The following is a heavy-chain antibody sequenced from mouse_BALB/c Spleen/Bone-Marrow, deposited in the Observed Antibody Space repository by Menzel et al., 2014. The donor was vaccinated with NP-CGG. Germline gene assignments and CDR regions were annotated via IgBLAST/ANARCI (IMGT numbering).Heavy chain of an antibody. V-gene: IGHV4-1*02. Sequence: EVKVIESGGGLVQPGGSLKLSCAASGFDFSRYWMSWFRQAPGKGLEWIGEINPDSSTINYTPSLKDKFIISRDNAKNTLYLQVSKVRSEDTALYYCARLGYYGGFAYWGQGTLVTVSA. CDR3: ARLGYYGGFAY. CDR1: GFDFSRYW. D-gene: IGHD2-3*01. CDR2: INPDSSTI. J-gene: IGHJ3*01.